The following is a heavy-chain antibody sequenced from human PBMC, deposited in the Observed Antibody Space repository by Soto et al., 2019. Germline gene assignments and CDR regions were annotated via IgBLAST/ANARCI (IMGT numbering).Heavy chain of an antibody. Sequence: QVQLVESGGGVVQPGRSLRLSCAASVFSFSSYAMHWVRQAPGKGLEWVAVISYDGSNKYYADSVKGRFTISRDNSKNTLYLQMNSLRAEDTAVYYCARDRYSYADYWGQGTLVTVSS. CDR1: VFSFSSYA. V-gene: IGHV3-30-3*01. J-gene: IGHJ4*02. CDR3: ARDRYSYADY. CDR2: ISYDGSNK. D-gene: IGHD5-18*01.